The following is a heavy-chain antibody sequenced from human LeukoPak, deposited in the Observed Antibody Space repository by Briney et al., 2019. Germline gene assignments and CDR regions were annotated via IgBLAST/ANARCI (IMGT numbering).Heavy chain of an antibody. CDR2: ISGSRSTI. CDR3: ARDSSGYDVRYYYYYMDV. Sequence: PGGSLRLSCAASGFTFSSNSMNWVRQAPGKGLEWVSYISGSRSTIYYADSVKGRFTISRDNAKNSLYLQINSLRAEDTAVYYCARDSSGYDVRYYYYYMDVWGKGTTVTVSS. CDR1: GFTFSSNS. V-gene: IGHV3-48*01. D-gene: IGHD5-12*01. J-gene: IGHJ6*03.